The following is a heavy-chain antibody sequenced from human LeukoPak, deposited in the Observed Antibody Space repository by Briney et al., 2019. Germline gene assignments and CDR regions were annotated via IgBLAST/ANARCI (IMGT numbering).Heavy chain of an antibody. CDR1: GGSFSGYY. CDR2: INHSGST. D-gene: IGHD3-10*01. Sequence: SETLSLTCAVYGGSFSGYYWSWIRQPPGKGLEWTGEINHSGSTNYNPSLKSRVTISVDTSKNQFSLKVTSLTAADTAVYYCARRYDSSRSPLNDWGRGNLITVSS. V-gene: IGHV4-34*01. J-gene: IGHJ4*02. CDR3: ARRYDSSRSPLND.